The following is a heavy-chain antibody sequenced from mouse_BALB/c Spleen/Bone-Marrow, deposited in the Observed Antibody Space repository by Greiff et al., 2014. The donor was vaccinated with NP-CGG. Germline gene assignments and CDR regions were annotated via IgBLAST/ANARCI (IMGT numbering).Heavy chain of an antibody. Sequence: VQLQQSGAELVKPGASVKLSCKASGYTFTSYWMHWVKQRPGQGLEWIGKINPSNGRTNYNEKFKSKATLTVDKSSSTAYMQLSSLTSEDSAVYYCARYATATYWFAYWGQGTLVTVSA. J-gene: IGHJ3*01. CDR1: GYTFTSYW. D-gene: IGHD1-2*01. CDR3: ARYATATYWFAY. V-gene: IGHV1S81*02. CDR2: INPSNGRT.